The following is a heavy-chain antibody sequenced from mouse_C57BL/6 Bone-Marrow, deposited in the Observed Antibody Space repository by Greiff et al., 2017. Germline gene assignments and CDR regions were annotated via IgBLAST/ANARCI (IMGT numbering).Heavy chain of an antibody. J-gene: IGHJ3*01. CDR2: IYPSDSET. CDR3: ASSNYVVRWFAY. CDR1: GYTFTSYW. D-gene: IGHD2-5*01. Sequence: QVQLKQPGAELVRPGSSVKLSCKASGYTFTSYWMDWVKQRPGQGLEWIGNIYPSDSETHYNQKFKDKATLTVDKSSSTAYMQLSSLTSEDSAVYYWASSNYVVRWFAYWGQGTLVTVSA. V-gene: IGHV1-61*01.